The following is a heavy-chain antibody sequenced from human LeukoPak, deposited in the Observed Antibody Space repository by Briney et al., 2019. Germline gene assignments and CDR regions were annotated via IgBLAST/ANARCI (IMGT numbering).Heavy chain of an antibody. CDR2: ISGSGGST. J-gene: IGHJ4*02. D-gene: IGHD6-19*01. V-gene: IGHV3-23*01. CDR1: GFTFSNYA. CDR3: AKESRSSGWYGPDY. Sequence: GGSLRLSCAASGFTFSNYATSWVRQAPGKGLEWVSGISGSGGSTHYADSVKGRLIISRDNSKNTLYLQMNSLRAEDTAVYYCAKESRSSGWYGPDYWGQGTLVTVSS.